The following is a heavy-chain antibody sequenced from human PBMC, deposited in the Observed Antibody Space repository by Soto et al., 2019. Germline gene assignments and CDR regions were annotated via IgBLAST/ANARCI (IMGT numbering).Heavy chain of an antibody. Sequence: PGESLKISCKGSGYSFTSYWIGWVRQMPGKGLEWMGIIYPGDSHTRYSPSFQGQVTISADKSISTAYLQWSSLKASDTAMYYCARRPYCSSSSCGNWFDPWGQGTLVTVSS. D-gene: IGHD2-2*01. CDR2: IYPGDSHT. V-gene: IGHV5-51*01. J-gene: IGHJ5*02. CDR3: ARRPYCSSSSCGNWFDP. CDR1: GYSFTSYW.